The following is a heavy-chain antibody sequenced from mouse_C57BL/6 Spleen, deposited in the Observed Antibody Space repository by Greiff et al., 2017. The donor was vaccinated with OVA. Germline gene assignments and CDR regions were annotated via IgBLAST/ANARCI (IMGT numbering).Heavy chain of an antibody. J-gene: IGHJ2*01. CDR2: ISYDGSN. V-gene: IGHV3-6*01. Sequence: EVQLVESGPGLVKPSQSLSLTCSVTGYSITSGYYWNWIRQFPGNKLEWMGYISYDGSNNYNPSLKNRISITRDTSKNQFFLKLNSVTTEDTATYYCARAGGYYYFDYWGQGTTLTVSS. CDR1: GYSITSGYY. D-gene: IGHD2-3*01. CDR3: ARAGGYYYFDY.